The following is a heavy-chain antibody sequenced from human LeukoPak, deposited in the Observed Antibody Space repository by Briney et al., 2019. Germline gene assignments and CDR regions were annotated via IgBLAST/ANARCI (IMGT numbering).Heavy chain of an antibody. CDR3: ARERVLRFLD. V-gene: IGHV1-46*01. CDR1: GYTFTSYY. CDR2: INPSGGST. J-gene: IGHJ4*02. Sequence: ASVKVSCKASGYTFTSYYMHWARQAPGQGLEWMGIINPSGGSTSYAQKFQGRVTMTRDTSISTAYMELSRLRSDDTAVYYCARERVLRFLDWGQGTLVTVSS. D-gene: IGHD3-3*01.